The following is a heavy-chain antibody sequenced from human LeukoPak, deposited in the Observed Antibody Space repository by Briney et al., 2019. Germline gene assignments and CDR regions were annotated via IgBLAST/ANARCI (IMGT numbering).Heavy chain of an antibody. CDR2: ISAYNGNT. D-gene: IGHD2-2*01. Sequence: EASVKVSCKASGGTFSSYAISWVRQAPGQGLEWMGWISAYNGNTNYAQKLQGRVTMTTDTSTSTAYMELRSLRSDDTAVYYCARGGRVVVPAARANFDYWGQGTLVTVSS. CDR1: GGTFSSYA. V-gene: IGHV1-18*01. CDR3: ARGGRVVVPAARANFDY. J-gene: IGHJ4*02.